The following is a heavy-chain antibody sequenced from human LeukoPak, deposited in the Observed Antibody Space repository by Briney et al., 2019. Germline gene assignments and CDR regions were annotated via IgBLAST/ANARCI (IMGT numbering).Heavy chain of an antibody. CDR2: ISYDGSNK. Sequence: GGSLRLSCAASGFTFSSYGMHWVRQAPGKGLEWVAVISYDGSNKYYADSVKGRFTISRDNSKNTLYLQMNSLRAEDTAVYYCARDFSPYTNGWYAGYWGQGTLVTVSS. J-gene: IGHJ4*02. CDR1: GFTFSSYG. D-gene: IGHD6-19*01. CDR3: ARDFSPYTNGWYAGY. V-gene: IGHV3-30*03.